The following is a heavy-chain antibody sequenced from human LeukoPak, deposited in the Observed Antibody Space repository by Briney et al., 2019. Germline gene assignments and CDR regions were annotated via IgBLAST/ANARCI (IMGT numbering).Heavy chain of an antibody. V-gene: IGHV3-21*01. Sequence: GGYLRLSCAASGFTFSSYSMNWVRQAPGKGLEWVSSISSSSSYIYYADSVKGRFTISRDNAKNSLYLQMNSLRAEDTAVYYCALGDYGAPFDYWGRGTLVTVSS. D-gene: IGHD4-17*01. CDR1: GFTFSSYS. CDR3: ALGDYGAPFDY. CDR2: ISSSSSYI. J-gene: IGHJ4*02.